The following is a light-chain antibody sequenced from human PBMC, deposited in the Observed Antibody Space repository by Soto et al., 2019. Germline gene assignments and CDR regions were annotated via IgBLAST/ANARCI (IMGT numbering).Light chain of an antibody. V-gene: IGKV3-20*01. CDR2: GAS. CDR1: PSVDNY. Sequence: EIVLSQSPATLSFSPEERFTFSRRASPSVDNYLAWYQQKPGQAPRLLIYGASSRAPGIPDRFSGSGSGTDFTLTISRLEPEDFAVYYCQQYGSSPGTFGQGTKVDIK. CDR3: QQYGSSPGT. J-gene: IGKJ1*01.